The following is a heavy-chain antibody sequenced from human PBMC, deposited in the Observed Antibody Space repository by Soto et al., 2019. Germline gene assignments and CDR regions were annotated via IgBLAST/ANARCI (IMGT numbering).Heavy chain of an antibody. J-gene: IGHJ4*02. CDR1: GFSFSNYA. CDR2: ITGSGGST. D-gene: IGHD6-19*01. CDR3: AKGSSASPRYYFDH. Sequence: GVSLRLSFAASGFSFSNYAMSWFRQAPGKGLEWVSGITGSGGSTYHADSVKGRLTISRDNSKTTLYLQMSRLRADDTAVYYCAKGSSASPRYYFDHWGQGMLVTVSS. V-gene: IGHV3-23*01.